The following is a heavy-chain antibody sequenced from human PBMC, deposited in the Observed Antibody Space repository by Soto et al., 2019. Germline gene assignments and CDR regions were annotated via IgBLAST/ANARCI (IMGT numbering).Heavy chain of an antibody. D-gene: IGHD6-19*01. V-gene: IGHV1-2*02. CDR2: INPNSGGT. CDR3: ARDSYSSGWTGYYYYHYGMDF. CDR1: AYAFTCYY. Sequence: XSVKVSCTESAYAFTCYYMHWVRQAPGQGPEWMGWINPNSGGTNYAQKFQGRVTMTRDTSISTAYMELSRLRSDDTAVYYCARDSYSSGWTGYYYYHYGMDFWGQGTTVTVSS. J-gene: IGHJ6*02.